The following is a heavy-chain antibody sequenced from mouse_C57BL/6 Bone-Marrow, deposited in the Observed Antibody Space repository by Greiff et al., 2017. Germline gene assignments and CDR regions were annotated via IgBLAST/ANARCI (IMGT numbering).Heavy chain of an antibody. CDR1: GFTFSSYA. J-gene: IGHJ3*01. CDR3: TRVGRLRRPFAY. V-gene: IGHV5-9-1*02. Sequence: EVQLVESGEGLVKPGGSLKLSCAASGFTFSSYAMSWVRQTPEKRLEWVAYISSGGDYIYYADTVKGRFTISRDNARNTLYLQMSSLKSEDTAMYYCTRVGRLRRPFAYWGQGTLVTVSA. D-gene: IGHD2-4*01. CDR2: ISSGGDYI.